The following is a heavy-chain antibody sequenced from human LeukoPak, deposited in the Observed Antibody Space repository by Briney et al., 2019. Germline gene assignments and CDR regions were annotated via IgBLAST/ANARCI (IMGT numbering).Heavy chain of an antibody. V-gene: IGHV4-61*02. J-gene: IGHJ4*02. CDR3: ARQSGYSSSSLDY. CDR2: IYTSGSTSGST. D-gene: IGHD6-6*01. CDR1: GGSISSNNYY. Sequence: SQTLSLTCTVSGGSISSNNYYWNWIRQPAGKGLEWIGRIYTSGSTSGSTNYNPSLKSRVTISVDTSKNQFSLKLSSVTAADTAVYYCARQSGYSSSSLDYWGQGTLVTVSS.